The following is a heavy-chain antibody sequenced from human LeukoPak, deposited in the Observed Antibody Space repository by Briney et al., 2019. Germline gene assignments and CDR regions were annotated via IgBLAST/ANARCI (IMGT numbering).Heavy chain of an antibody. Sequence: GASVKVSCKASGYTFTGYYMHWVRQAPGQGLELMGWINPNSGGTNYAQKFQGRVTMTRDTSISTAYMELSRLRSDDTAVYYCARGGVDIVVVPAARYNWFDPWGQGTLVTVSS. V-gene: IGHV1-2*02. J-gene: IGHJ5*02. CDR1: GYTFTGYY. CDR3: ARGGVDIVVVPAARYNWFDP. CDR2: INPNSGGT. D-gene: IGHD2-2*01.